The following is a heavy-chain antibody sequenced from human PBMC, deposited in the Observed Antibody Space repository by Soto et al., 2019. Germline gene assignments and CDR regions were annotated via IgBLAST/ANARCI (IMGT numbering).Heavy chain of an antibody. D-gene: IGHD5-18*01. CDR3: AKREGNTYGLFH. J-gene: IGHJ4*02. CDR2: IKTAGSIT. CDR1: GFTFSSYW. Sequence: EVQLVESGRGLVQPGGSLRLSCAASGFTFSSYWLHWFRQAPGKGLVWVSRIKTAGSITDSADSVKGRFTISRDNAKDTLYLQMNSLSAEDMAVYYCAKREGNTYGLFHWGQGTLVTVSS. V-gene: IGHV3-74*01.